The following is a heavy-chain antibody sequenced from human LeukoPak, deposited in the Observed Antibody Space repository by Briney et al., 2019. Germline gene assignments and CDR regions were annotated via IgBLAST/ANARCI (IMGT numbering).Heavy chain of an antibody. CDR1: GFTFSIYG. Sequence: LGGSLILSCAASGFTFSIYGMHRVRQAPGKGLEWVVVISYDGSNKYYADSVKGRFTISRDNSKNTLYLQMNSLRAENTAVYYCAKELWFGEYSFYYWGQGTLVTVSS. CDR3: AKELWFGEYSFYY. V-gene: IGHV3-30*18. CDR2: ISYDGSNK. J-gene: IGHJ4*02. D-gene: IGHD3-10*01.